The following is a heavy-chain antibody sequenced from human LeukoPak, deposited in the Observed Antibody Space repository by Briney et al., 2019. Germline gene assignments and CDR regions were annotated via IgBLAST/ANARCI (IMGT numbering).Heavy chain of an antibody. Sequence: SETLSLTCTVSGGSISSYYWSWIRQPPGKGLEWIGYIYYSGSTNCNPSLKSRVTISVDTSKNQFSLKLSSVTAADTAVYYCARVRETRGIYGSSYDYWGQGTLVTVSS. CDR2: IYYSGST. CDR1: GGSISSYY. CDR3: ARVRETRGIYGSSYDY. J-gene: IGHJ4*02. D-gene: IGHD6-13*01. V-gene: IGHV4-59*01.